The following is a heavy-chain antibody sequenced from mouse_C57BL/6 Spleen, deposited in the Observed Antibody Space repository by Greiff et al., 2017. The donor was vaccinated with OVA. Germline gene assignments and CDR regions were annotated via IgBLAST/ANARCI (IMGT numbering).Heavy chain of an antibody. V-gene: IGHV1-76*01. CDR1: GYTFPDYY. Sequence: QVQLQQSGAELVRPGASVKLSCKASGYTFPDYYINWVKQRPGQGLEWIARIYPGSGNTYSNEKFKGKATLTAEKSSSTAYMQLSSLTSEDSAVYFCARGGDSSGSFAYWGQGTLVTVSA. D-gene: IGHD3-2*02. CDR3: ARGGDSSGSFAY. J-gene: IGHJ3*01. CDR2: IYPGSGNT.